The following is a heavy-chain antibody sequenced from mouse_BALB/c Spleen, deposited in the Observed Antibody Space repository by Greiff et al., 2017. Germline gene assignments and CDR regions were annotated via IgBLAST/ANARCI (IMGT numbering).Heavy chain of an antibody. CDR3: ARAYYDYGGFAY. CDR1: GYTFTSYW. CDR2: IAPGSGST. Sequence: DLVKPGASVKLSCKASGYTFTSYWINWIKQRPGQGLEWIGRIAPGSGSTYYNEMFKGKATLTVDTSSSTAYIQLSSLSSEDSAVYFCARAYYDYGGFAYWGKGTLVTVSA. J-gene: IGHJ3*01. V-gene: IGHV1S41*01. D-gene: IGHD2-4*01.